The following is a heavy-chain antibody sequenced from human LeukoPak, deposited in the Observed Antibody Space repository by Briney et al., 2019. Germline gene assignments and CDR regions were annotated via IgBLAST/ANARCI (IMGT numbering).Heavy chain of an antibody. J-gene: IGHJ4*02. D-gene: IGHD2-2*03. CDR3: AKANWISSADAVF. CDR1: GFSFSTYA. Sequence: GGSLRLSCAASGFSFSTYAMSWVREAPARGLEWVSSLRGNGDTLYADSVKGRFTVSRDDSRNTVYLQLNNLRVEDTAIYYCAKANWISSADAVFWGQGTVVTVSS. V-gene: IGHV3-23*01. CDR2: LRGNGDT.